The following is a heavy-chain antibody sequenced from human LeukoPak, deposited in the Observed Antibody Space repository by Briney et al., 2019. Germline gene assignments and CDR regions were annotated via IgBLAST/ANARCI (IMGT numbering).Heavy chain of an antibody. V-gene: IGHV1-2*06. D-gene: IGHD4-17*01. CDR1: GYTFTGYY. Sequence: ASVKVSCKASGYTFTGYYIHWVRQAPGQGLEWMGRMNPNSGGTNYAQKFQGRVTMTRDTSISTPYMELSGLRFDDTAVYYCVRVYYGDSVIYDYWGQGTLVTVSS. J-gene: IGHJ4*02. CDR3: VRVYYGDSVIYDY. CDR2: MNPNSGGT.